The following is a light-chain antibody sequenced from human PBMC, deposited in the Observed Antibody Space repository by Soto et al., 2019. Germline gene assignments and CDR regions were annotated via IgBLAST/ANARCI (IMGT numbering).Light chain of an antibody. CDR1: QSVSSTY. CDR3: QQYSNTPLT. Sequence: EIVLTQSPGTLSLSPGERATLSCRASQSVSSTYLAWYQQKPGQAPRPLIYGASSRATGIPDRFSGSGSGTDFTLTISRLEPEDFAVYYCQQYSNTPLTFGQGTKLEIK. J-gene: IGKJ2*01. V-gene: IGKV3-20*01. CDR2: GAS.